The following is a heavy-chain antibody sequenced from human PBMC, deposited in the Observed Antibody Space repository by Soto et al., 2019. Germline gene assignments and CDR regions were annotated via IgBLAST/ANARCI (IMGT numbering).Heavy chain of an antibody. J-gene: IGHJ4*02. D-gene: IGHD6-13*01. CDR3: TRDSVGSSWPPPFDY. V-gene: IGHV3-74*01. Sequence: WWSLRLSCSASVFTFSSYWMHWGRQAPGEGLVWVSRINSDGSRITYADSVKGRFTISRDSAKNTVYLQMNSLRVEDTAVYYCTRDSVGSSWPPPFDYWGQGTLVTVSS. CDR2: INSDGSRI. CDR1: VFTFSSYW.